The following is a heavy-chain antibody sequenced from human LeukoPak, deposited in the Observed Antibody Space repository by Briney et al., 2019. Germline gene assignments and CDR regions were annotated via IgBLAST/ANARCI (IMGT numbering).Heavy chain of an antibody. D-gene: IGHD3-16*01. J-gene: IGHJ3*02. CDR2: IYYSGST. V-gene: IGHV4-59*01. CDR1: GGSISSYY. Sequence: SETLSLTCTVSGGSISSYYWSCIRQPPGKGLEWIGYIYYSGSTNYNPSLKSRVTISVDTSKNQFSLKLNSVTAADTAVYYCARVGRYVSAGAFDIWGQGTMVTVSS. CDR3: ARVGRYVSAGAFDI.